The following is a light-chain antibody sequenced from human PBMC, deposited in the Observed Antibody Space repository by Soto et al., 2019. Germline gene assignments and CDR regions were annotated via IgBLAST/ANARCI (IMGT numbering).Light chain of an antibody. CDR2: GAS. CDR1: QSVTSSY. Sequence: EVVLTQSPGTLSLSPGERATLSCRASQSVTSSYLAWYQQKPGQAPRLLIYGASTRATGIPDRFSASGSGTDFTLTISRLEPEDFEVYYCQQHGSSPFTFGPGTKVDIK. CDR3: QQHGSSPFT. V-gene: IGKV3-20*01. J-gene: IGKJ3*01.